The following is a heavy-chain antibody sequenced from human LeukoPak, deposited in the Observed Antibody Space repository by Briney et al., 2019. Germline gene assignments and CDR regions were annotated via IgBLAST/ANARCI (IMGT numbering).Heavy chain of an antibody. Sequence: SETLSLTCTVSGGSISSYYWSWIRQPPGKGLEWIGYIYTSGSTNYNPSLKSRVTISVDTSKNQFSLKLSSVTAADTAVYYCARHVSAGSGSYLKGYYYYYMDVWGKGTTVTVSS. D-gene: IGHD3-10*01. CDR2: IYTSGST. V-gene: IGHV4-4*09. CDR1: GGSISSYY. CDR3: ARHVSAGSGSYLKGYYYYYMDV. J-gene: IGHJ6*03.